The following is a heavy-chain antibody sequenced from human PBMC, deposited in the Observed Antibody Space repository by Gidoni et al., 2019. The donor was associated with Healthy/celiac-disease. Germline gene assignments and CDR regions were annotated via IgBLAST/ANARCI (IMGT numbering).Heavy chain of an antibody. Sequence: QVQLVESGGGLVKPGGSLRISCAASGFTFSDYYMNWIRQAPGKGLEWISYISTSSSYTNYADSVKGRFTVSRDDANNSLYLQMNSLRAEDTAVYYCARVGGAYELFDPWGQGTLVTVSS. V-gene: IGHV3-11*06. D-gene: IGHD1-26*01. J-gene: IGHJ5*02. CDR2: ISTSSSYT. CDR3: ARVGGAYELFDP. CDR1: GFTFSDYY.